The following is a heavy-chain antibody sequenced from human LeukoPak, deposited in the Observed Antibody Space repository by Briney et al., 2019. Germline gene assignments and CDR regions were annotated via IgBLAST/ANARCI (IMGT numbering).Heavy chain of an antibody. CDR1: GYTFTGYY. J-gene: IGHJ4*02. CDR2: IIPIFGTA. Sequence: GASVTLSRTASGYTFTGYYMHWVWHPPGQGLERKGGIIPIFGTANYAQKFPGRVTITADESTSTAYMELSSLRSEDTAVYYCASVDDYGDYESLYYFDYWGQGTLVTVSS. D-gene: IGHD4-17*01. V-gene: IGHV1-69*13. CDR3: ASVDDYGDYESLYYFDY.